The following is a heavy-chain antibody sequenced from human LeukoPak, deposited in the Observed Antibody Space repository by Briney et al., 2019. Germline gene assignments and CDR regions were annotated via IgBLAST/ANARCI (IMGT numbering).Heavy chain of an antibody. Sequence: PGGSLRLSCAASGFTFSSYEMNWVRQAPGKGLEWVSYISSSGSTIYYADSVKGRFPISRDNAKNSLYLQMNSLRAEDTALYYCASGGIYYGAAFDFWGQGSLVTVSA. J-gene: IGHJ4*02. CDR1: GFTFSSYE. CDR2: ISSSGSTI. CDR3: ASGGIYYGAAFDF. V-gene: IGHV3-48*03. D-gene: IGHD1-26*01.